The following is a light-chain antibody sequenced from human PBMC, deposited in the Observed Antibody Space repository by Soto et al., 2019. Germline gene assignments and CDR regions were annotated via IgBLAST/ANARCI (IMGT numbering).Light chain of an antibody. CDR3: SSYAGSNNPYV. Sequence: QSVLTEPPCASGSPGQSVTISCTGTSGDIGGYDYVSWYQQHPGKAPKLMIYEVTKRPLGVPDRFSGSKSGNTASLTVSGLQAEDEADYYCSSYAGSNNPYVFGTGTKV. J-gene: IGLJ1*01. CDR1: SGDIGGYDY. V-gene: IGLV2-8*01. CDR2: EVT.